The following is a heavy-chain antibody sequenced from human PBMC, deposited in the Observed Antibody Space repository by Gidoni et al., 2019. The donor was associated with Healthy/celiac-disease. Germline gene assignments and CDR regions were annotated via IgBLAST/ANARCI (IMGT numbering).Heavy chain of an antibody. V-gene: IGHV1-69-2*01. D-gene: IGHD2-2*01. CDR2: VDPEDGET. Sequence: EVQLVQSGAEVKKPGATVKISCKVSGYTFTDYYLHWVQQAPGKGIEWMGLVDPEDGETIYAEKFQGRVTITADTSTDTAYMELSSLRSEDTAVYYCATGESARDIVVVPAAAPVGWFDPWGQGTLVTVSS. CDR1: GYTFTDYY. J-gene: IGHJ5*02. CDR3: ATGESARDIVVVPAAAPVGWFDP.